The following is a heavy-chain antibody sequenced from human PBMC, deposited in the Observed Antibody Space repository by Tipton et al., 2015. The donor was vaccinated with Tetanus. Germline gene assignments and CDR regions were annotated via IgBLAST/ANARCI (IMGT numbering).Heavy chain of an antibody. V-gene: IGHV4-34*09. CDR2: ISAIGST. CDR1: GESFSGHY. D-gene: IGHD3-16*01. Sequence: TLSLTCAVSGESFSGHYWSWIRQAPGKGLEWVGEISAIGSTNYNPSLKSRVTISVDTSKNQFSLRLSSVTAADTAVYYCARDHGITWGGMGYYYGMDVWGQGSTVTVSS. J-gene: IGHJ6*02. CDR3: ARDHGITWGGMGYYYGMDV.